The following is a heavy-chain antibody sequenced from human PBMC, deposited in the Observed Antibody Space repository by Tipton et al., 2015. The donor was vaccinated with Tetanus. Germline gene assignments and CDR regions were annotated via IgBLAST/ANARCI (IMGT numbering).Heavy chain of an antibody. CDR3: ARDSSVGEWYLDL. CDR2: IYYSGST. V-gene: IGHV4-59*01. Sequence: TLSLTCTVSGGSISSYYWSWIRQPPGKGLEWIGYIYYSGSTNYNPSLKSRVTISVDTSKNQFSLKLSSVTAADTAVYYCARDSSVGEWYLDLWGRGTLVTVSS. D-gene: IGHD6-19*01. CDR1: GGSISSYY. J-gene: IGHJ2*01.